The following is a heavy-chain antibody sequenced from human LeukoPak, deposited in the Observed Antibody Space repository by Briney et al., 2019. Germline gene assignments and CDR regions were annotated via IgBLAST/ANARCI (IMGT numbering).Heavy chain of an antibody. V-gene: IGHV1-8*01. D-gene: IGHD3-10*01. CDR2: MNPNSGNT. Sequence: RASVKVSCKASGYTFTSYDINWVRQATGQGLEWMGWMNPNSGNTGYAQKFQGRVTMTRNPSISTAYMELSSLRSEDTAVYYCARESGLYGSGSRYWGQGTLVTVSS. CDR3: ARESGLYGSGSRY. J-gene: IGHJ4*02. CDR1: GYTFTSYD.